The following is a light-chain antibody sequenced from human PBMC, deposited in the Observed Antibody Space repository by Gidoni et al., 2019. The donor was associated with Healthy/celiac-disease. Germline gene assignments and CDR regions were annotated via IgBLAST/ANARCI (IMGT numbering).Light chain of an antibody. J-gene: IGKJ1*01. CDR1: KSISSC. CDR2: AAS. V-gene: IGKV1-39*01. Sequence: DIQMTQSLPSLSASVGDRSTITSRPSKSISSCLNWYQQKPGETPKLLIYAASSLQSGVPSRFSGSGSGANFTLTISSLQPEDFAAYYCRQSYNTHGRTFGQGTKVEIK. CDR3: RQSYNTHGRT.